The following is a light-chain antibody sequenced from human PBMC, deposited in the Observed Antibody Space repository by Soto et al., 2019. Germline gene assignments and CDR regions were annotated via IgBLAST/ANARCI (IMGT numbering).Light chain of an antibody. CDR2: GAS. CDR1: QSVSGN. Sequence: EIVMTQSPATLSVSPGERATLSCSASQSVSGNLAWYQQKPGQAPRLLIYGASTRATGIPARFSGSGSGTEFTLTISSLQSEDFAVYYCQQYNNWPPTFGQGTKVEIK. CDR3: QQYNNWPPT. J-gene: IGKJ1*01. V-gene: IGKV3D-15*01.